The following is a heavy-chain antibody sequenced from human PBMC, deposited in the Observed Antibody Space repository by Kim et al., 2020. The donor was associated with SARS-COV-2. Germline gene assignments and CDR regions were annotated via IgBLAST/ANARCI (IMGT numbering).Heavy chain of an antibody. Sequence: SETLSLTCTVSGGSISSSSYYWGWIRQPPGKGLEWIGSIYYSGSTYYNPSLKSRVTISVDTSKNQFSLKLSSVTAADTAVYYCARLRGGEETYDFWSGYHWFDPWGQGTLVTVSS. D-gene: IGHD3-3*01. CDR2: IYYSGST. CDR1: GGSISSSSYY. V-gene: IGHV4-39*01. CDR3: ARLRGGEETYDFWSGYHWFDP. J-gene: IGHJ5*02.